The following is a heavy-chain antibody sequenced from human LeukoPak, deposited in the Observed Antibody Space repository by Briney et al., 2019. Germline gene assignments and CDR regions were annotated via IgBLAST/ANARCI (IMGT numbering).Heavy chain of an antibody. CDR2: ITPDDSDT. V-gene: IGHV5-51*01. D-gene: IGHD1-7*01. J-gene: IGHJ6*02. CDR3: ARQLELQNYYGMDV. CDR1: GYMFTSYW. Sequence: GESLKISCKGSGYMFTSYWIGWVRQMPGKGLEWMGIITPDDSDTRYSPSFQGQVTISADKSISTAYLRWSSLKASDTAMYYCARQLELQNYYGMDVWGQGTTVTVSS.